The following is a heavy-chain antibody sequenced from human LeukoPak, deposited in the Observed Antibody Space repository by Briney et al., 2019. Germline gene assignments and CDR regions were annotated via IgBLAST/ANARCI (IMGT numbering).Heavy chain of an antibody. J-gene: IGHJ4*02. V-gene: IGHV1-2*06. CDR2: INPNSGGT. D-gene: IGHD6-19*01. Sequence: GASVKVSCKASGYTFTGYYMHWVRQAPGQGLERMGRINPNSGGTNYAQKFQGRVTMTRDTSISTAYMELSRLRSDDTAVYYCARFHRSSVAVAGTDYWGRGTLVTVSS. CDR1: GYTFTGYY. CDR3: ARFHRSSVAVAGTDY.